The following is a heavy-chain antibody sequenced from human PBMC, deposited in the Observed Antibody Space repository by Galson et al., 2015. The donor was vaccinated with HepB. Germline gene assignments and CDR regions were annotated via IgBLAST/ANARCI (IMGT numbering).Heavy chain of an antibody. V-gene: IGHV3-23*01. CDR3: LKGGWGSVFDV. D-gene: IGHD7-27*01. Sequence: SLRLSCAASGLTFTSYAMTWVRQAPGKGLEWLSSIRDGIHYADSVKGRFTISRDTSKNMVYLQMNSLRAEDTAVYYCLKGGWGSVFDVWGLGTMVTVSS. J-gene: IGHJ3*01. CDR1: GLTFTSYA. CDR2: IRDGI.